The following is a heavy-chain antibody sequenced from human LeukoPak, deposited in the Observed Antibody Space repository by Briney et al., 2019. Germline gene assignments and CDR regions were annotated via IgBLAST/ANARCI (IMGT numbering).Heavy chain of an antibody. J-gene: IGHJ6*02. D-gene: IGHD6-19*01. CDR3: ARHPVYSSDWYDRPYYYGMDV. CDR2: IYHSGST. V-gene: IGHV4-59*08. Sequence: SETLSLTCTVSGGSISSYYWSWIRQPPGKGLEWIGYIYHSGSTNYNPSLKSRVTISVDTYKNQFSLKLSSVTAADTAVYYCARHPVYSSDWYDRPYYYGMDVWGQGTTVTVSS. CDR1: GGSISSYY.